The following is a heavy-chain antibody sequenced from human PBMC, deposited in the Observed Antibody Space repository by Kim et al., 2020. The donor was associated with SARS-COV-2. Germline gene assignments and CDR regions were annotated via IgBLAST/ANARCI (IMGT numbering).Heavy chain of an antibody. CDR2: KA. D-gene: IGHD1-1*01. V-gene: IGHV1-3*01. CDR3: ARGTTAGWFDL. Sequence: KAKYSETFPGRVPLSRYTSASTAYMDLRSLRSEDTAVYYCARGTTAGWFDLWGQGTLVTVSS. J-gene: IGHJ5*02.